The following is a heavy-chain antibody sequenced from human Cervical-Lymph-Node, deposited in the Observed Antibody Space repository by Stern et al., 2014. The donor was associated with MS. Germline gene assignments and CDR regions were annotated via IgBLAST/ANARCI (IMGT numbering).Heavy chain of an antibody. CDR1: GFTFEDYP. V-gene: IGHV3-9*01. CDR2: ITWNSNTL. D-gene: IGHD3-22*01. Sequence: QLVVSGGGFVQPGRSLRLSCVASGFTFEDYPMHWVRQAPGQGLECVSTITWNSNTLTYADSVKGRFTISRDNARTSLYLQMNNLRADDTAFYYCAKAAYFDSSGPIGNWGQGTLVIVSS. J-gene: IGHJ4*02. CDR3: AKAAYFDSSGPIGN.